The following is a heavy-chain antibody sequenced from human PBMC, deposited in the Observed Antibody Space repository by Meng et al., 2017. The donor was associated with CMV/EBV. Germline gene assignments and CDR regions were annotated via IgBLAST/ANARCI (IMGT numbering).Heavy chain of an antibody. Sequence: LQLVQYGAEVKKAGASVKVSCKVSGYTLTGYYMHWVRQAPGQGLEWMGWINPNSGGTNYAQKFQGRVTMTRDTSISTAYMELSSLRSEDTAVYYCASVTGIGWWYFDLWGRGTLVTVSS. V-gene: IGHV1-2*02. CDR3: ASVTGIGWWYFDL. D-gene: IGHD1-20*01. CDR1: GYTLTGYY. CDR2: INPNSGGT. J-gene: IGHJ2*01.